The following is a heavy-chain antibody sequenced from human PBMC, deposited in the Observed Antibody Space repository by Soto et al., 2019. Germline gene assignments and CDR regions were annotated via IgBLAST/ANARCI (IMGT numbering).Heavy chain of an antibody. D-gene: IGHD3-9*01. CDR3: ATGTFFDWLANPDHPLDI. J-gene: IGHJ3*02. V-gene: IGHV3-48*01. Sequence: EVQLVESGGALVQPGGSLRLSCVASGFTLSSNDMKWVRQAPGKGLEWVSYISISSRTIYDAHSVRGRFTISRDNAKNSLYLQMNSLRVEDTAVYYCATGTFFDWLANPDHPLDIWGQETMVTVSS. CDR1: GFTLSSND. CDR2: ISISSRTI.